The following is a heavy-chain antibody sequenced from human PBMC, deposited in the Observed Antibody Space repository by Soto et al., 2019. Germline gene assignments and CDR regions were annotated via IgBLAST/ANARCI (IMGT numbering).Heavy chain of an antibody. CDR2: ISSSGLNI. CDR3: VRPRAYYYDRSGRGSFDS. V-gene: IGHV3-48*03. CDR1: GFALSSYE. J-gene: IGHJ4*02. Sequence: DVQLVESGGGSVRPGGSLNVSCATSGFALSSYEMEWVRQAPGQGLAWVAYISSSGLNIYYADSVKGRFSISRDNAKNLVYLQMHSLRAEDTAIYFCVRPRAYYYDRSGRGSFDSWGQGTQVTVSS. D-gene: IGHD3-22*01.